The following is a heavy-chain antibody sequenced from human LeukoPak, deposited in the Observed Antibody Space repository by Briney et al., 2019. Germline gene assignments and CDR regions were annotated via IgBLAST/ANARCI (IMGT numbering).Heavy chain of an antibody. CDR2: ISSSSSYI. D-gene: IGHD5-18*01. J-gene: IGHJ4*02. V-gene: IGHV3-21*01. CDR3: ARVYSYGYDY. CDR1: GFMFSDYS. Sequence: PGGSLRLSCAASGFMFSDYSMNWVRQAPGKGLEWVSYISSSSSYIYYADSVKGRFTISRDNAKNSLYLQMNSLRAEDTAVYYCARVYSYGYDYWGQGTLLTVSS.